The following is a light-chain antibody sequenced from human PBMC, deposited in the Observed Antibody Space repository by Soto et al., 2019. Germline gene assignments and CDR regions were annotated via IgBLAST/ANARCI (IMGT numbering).Light chain of an antibody. CDR3: TSYTSSSTYV. Sequence: QSALTQPASVSGSPGQSITISCTGTSSDVGGYNCVSWYQQHPGKAPKLIIFDVSNRPSGVSNRLSGSKSGNTASLTISGLQAEDEADYYCTSYTSSSTYVFGTGTKVTVL. CDR2: DVS. V-gene: IGLV2-14*01. CDR1: SSDVGGYNC. J-gene: IGLJ1*01.